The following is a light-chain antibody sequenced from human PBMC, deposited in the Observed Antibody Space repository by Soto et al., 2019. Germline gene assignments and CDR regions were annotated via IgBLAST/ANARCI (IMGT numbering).Light chain of an antibody. J-gene: IGLJ2*01. Sequence: VLTQPASVSGSPGQSITISCTGTNGDVGSYDLVSWYQRYPGEAPKLIIYEVNKRPSGISNRFSGSKSGNTASLTISGLQAEDEAEYDCCSYAGSNSLIFGGGTKLTVL. CDR3: CSYAGSNSLI. V-gene: IGLV2-23*02. CDR1: NGDVGSYDL. CDR2: EVN.